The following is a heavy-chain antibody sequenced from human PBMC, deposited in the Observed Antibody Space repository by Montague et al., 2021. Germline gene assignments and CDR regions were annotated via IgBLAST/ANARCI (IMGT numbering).Heavy chain of an antibody. V-gene: IGHV4-61*08. D-gene: IGHD1-7*01. CDR2: MYYSGST. CDR3: ARDLHGNYGKWFDP. Sequence: SETLSLTCTVSGDSLSSVGYSWTWIRQHPGKGLEWIGYMYYSGSTYYNPSLKSRVTISVDTSKNQFSLKLSSLTAADTAVYYCARDLHGNYGKWFDPWGQGTLVTVSS. J-gene: IGHJ5*02. CDR1: GDSLSSVGYS.